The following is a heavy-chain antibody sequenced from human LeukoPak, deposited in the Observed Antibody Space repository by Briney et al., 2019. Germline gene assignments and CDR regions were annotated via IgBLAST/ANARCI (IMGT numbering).Heavy chain of an antibody. J-gene: IGHJ6*03. V-gene: IGHV4-34*01. CDR2: INHSGST. CDR3: ARIRGRITMVRGAYMDV. CDR1: GVSINSAY. D-gene: IGHD3-10*01. Sequence: TSETLSLTCSVSGVSINSAYWSWIRQPPGKGLEWIGEINHSGSTNYNPSLKSRVTISVDTSKNQFSLKLSSVTAADTAVYYCARIRGRITMVRGAYMDVWGKGTTVTISS.